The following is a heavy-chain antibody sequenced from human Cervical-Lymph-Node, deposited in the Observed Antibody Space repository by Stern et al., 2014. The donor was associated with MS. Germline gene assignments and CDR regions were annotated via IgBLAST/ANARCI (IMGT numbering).Heavy chain of an antibody. J-gene: IGHJ6*02. Sequence: QLVESGGGVVQPGRSLRLSCAASGFTLSSYDLHWVRQAPGKGLEWVASISYDGSDKYYANSVKGRFTISRDNSKNTLDLQMNSLRPEDTALYYCARVWATFSVHYYYGMDVWGQGTTVTVSS. CDR1: GFTLSSYD. CDR3: ARVWATFSVHYYYGMDV. D-gene: IGHD2/OR15-2a*01. CDR2: ISYDGSDK. V-gene: IGHV3-30*01.